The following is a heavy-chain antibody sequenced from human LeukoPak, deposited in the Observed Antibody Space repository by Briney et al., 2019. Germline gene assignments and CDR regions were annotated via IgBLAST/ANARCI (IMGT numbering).Heavy chain of an antibody. Sequence: PSETLSLTCTVSGYSISSGYYWGWIRQPPGKGLEWIGSIYHSGSTYYNPSLKSRVTISVDTSKNQFSLKLSSVTAADTAVYYCASSTPPRGYFGVVISVWGQGTLVTVSS. CDR1: GYSISSGYY. CDR2: IYHSGST. V-gene: IGHV4-38-2*02. CDR3: ASSTPPRGYFGVVISV. J-gene: IGHJ4*02. D-gene: IGHD3-3*01.